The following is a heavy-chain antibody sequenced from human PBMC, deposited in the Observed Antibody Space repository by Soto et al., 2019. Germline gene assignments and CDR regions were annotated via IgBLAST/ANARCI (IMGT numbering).Heavy chain of an antibody. J-gene: IGHJ4*02. Sequence: PSETLSLTCTVSGGSVSSGSYFWIWIRQPPGKGLEWIAYIYYSGSTKYNPSLRSRVSISRDTSKNQFSLKLTSVTAADTAVYYCARSGGGSGWLGGQGTLVTVSS. D-gene: IGHD6-19*01. CDR3: ARSGGGSGWL. CDR2: IYYSGST. CDR1: GGSVSSGSYF. V-gene: IGHV4-61*01.